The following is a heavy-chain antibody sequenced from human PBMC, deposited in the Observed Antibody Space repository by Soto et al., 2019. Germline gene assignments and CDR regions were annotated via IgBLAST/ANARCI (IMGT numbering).Heavy chain of an antibody. J-gene: IGHJ3*01. V-gene: IGHV3-30*18. CDR3: ANDCGALYDF. Sequence: QVHLVESGGGVVQPGRYLTISCVGAGFAFSTYGMQWVRQAPDKGLEGVALISYDSTDKYYADSVKGCFRLSRDNSMPTLSMEMDSVWPEDRAEYYCANDCGALYDFWGQGTMVNGSS. CDR1: GFAFSTYG. CDR2: ISYDSTDK. D-gene: IGHD2-15*01.